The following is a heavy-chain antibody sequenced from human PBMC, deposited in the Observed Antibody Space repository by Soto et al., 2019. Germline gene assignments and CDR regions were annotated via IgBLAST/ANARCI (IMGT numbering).Heavy chain of an antibody. V-gene: IGHV1-69*12. Sequence: QVQLVQSGAEVKKPGSSVKVSCKASGGTISSYAISWVRQAPGQGLEWMGGIIPIFGTANYAQKFQGRVTITADESTSTAYMELSSLRSEDTAVYYCARVAPGSGSYYAYYFDYWGQGTLVTVSS. J-gene: IGHJ4*02. CDR2: IIPIFGTA. CDR3: ARVAPGSGSYYAYYFDY. D-gene: IGHD1-26*01. CDR1: GGTISSYA.